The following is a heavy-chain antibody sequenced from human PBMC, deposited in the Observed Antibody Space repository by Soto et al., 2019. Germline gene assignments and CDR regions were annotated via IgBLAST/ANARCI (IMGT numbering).Heavy chain of an antibody. V-gene: IGHV4-4*02. CDR3: ATCQLGEYYYAMDI. J-gene: IGHJ6*02. D-gene: IGHD7-27*01. Sequence: SETLSLTCGVSGDCITNYKWWTWVRQTPGKGLEWIGEIYDSVNTRYNPSLKSRVTISKDTSKNELSLKLNSVTVADTAVYYCATCQLGEYYYAMDIWGQGTTVTVSS. CDR2: IYDSVNT. CDR1: GDCITNYKW.